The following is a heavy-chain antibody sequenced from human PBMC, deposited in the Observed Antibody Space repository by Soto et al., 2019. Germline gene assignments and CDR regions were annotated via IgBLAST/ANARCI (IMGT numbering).Heavy chain of an antibody. Sequence: GGSLRLSCAATGFIVADYDMNWVRQAPGKGLEWVSSISCSGASTYYADSVKGRFTISRDNSKNTLYLQMNSLRAEDTAVYYCAKGSSWYSLAGYFQHWGQGTLVTVSS. J-gene: IGHJ1*01. CDR1: GFIVADYD. D-gene: IGHD6-13*01. V-gene: IGHV3-23*01. CDR3: AKGSSWYSLAGYFQH. CDR2: ISCSGAST.